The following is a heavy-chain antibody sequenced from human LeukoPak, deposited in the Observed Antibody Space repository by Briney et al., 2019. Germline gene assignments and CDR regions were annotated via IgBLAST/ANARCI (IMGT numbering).Heavy chain of an antibody. D-gene: IGHD4-11*01. J-gene: IGHJ6*03. V-gene: IGHV3-23*01. Sequence: PGGSLRLSCAASGFTFSSYGMNWVRQAPGKGLEWVSGISGSGDSTYYADSVKGHFTISRDNSKNTLYLQMNSLRAEDTAVYYCAKDRAVFDYSNYQFYYYYYMDVWGKGTTVTVSS. CDR2: ISGSGDST. CDR3: AKDRAVFDYSNYQFYYYYYMDV. CDR1: GFTFSSYG.